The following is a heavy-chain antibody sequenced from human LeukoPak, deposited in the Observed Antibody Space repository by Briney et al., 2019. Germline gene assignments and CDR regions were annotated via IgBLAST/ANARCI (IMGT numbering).Heavy chain of an antibody. J-gene: IGHJ4*02. CDR2: ISAYNGNT. D-gene: IGHD3-22*01. CDR1: GYTFTSYG. CDR3: ARVPYDSSGYYFHYFDY. V-gene: IGHV1-18*01. Sequence: ASVKVSCKASGYTFTSYGISWVRQAPGQGLEWMGWISAYNGNTNYAQNLQGRVTMTTDTSTSTAYMELRSLRSDDTAVYYCARVPYDSSGYYFHYFDYWGQGTLVTVSS.